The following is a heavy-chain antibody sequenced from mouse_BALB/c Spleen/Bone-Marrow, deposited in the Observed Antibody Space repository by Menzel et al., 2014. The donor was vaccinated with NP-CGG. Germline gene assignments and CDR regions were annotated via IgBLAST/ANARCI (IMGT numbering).Heavy chain of an antibody. J-gene: IGHJ4*01. CDR3: TRYGNSHYYAIDY. V-gene: IGHV1-69*02. D-gene: IGHD1-1*01. CDR1: GYTFTSYW. CDR2: IYPSDRYI. Sequence: QVQLKESGAALVRGGASLKLSCRGSGYTFTSYWINWVKQRPGQGLEWIGNIYPSDRYINYNQRSKDKATVTVDKSSSTAYMQLSSPTPEDSAVYYCTRYGNSHYYAIDYRGQGTSVTVSS.